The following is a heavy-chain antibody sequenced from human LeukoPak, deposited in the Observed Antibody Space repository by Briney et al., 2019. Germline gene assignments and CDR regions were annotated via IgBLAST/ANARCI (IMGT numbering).Heavy chain of an antibody. CDR1: GFTFSNNY. D-gene: IGHD5-24*01. J-gene: IGHJ4*02. Sequence: PGRSLRLSCAASGFTFSNNYMTWVRQAPGKGLESVSVINDGGRTFYADSVKGRFTISRDNTKNMLYLQMSSLRAEDTAVYYCAGAPETGHWGQGTLVTVSS. CDR3: AGAPETGH. V-gene: IGHV3-66*01. CDR2: INDGGRT.